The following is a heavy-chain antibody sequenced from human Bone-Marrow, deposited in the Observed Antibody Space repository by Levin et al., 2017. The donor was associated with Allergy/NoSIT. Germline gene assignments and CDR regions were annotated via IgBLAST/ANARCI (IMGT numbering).Heavy chain of an antibody. V-gene: IGHV3-74*01. J-gene: IGHJ5*02. D-gene: IGHD2-15*01. Sequence: PGGSLRLSCSASGFSFNNYWMNWVRQAPGKGLEWVSRIDNDGRTTYADSVKGRFTISRDNARNILYLQMNSLRVEDSALYYCSRAAGRVGLAMDNWLDPWGQGTLVTVSS. CDR2: IDNDGRT. CDR3: SRAAGRVGLAMDNWLDP. CDR1: GFSFNNYW.